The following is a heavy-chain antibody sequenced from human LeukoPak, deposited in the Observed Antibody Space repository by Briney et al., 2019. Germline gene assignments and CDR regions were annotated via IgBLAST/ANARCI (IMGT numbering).Heavy chain of an antibody. J-gene: IGHJ4*02. CDR3: ASGSSFDY. V-gene: IGHV4-59*04. D-gene: IGHD1-26*01. Sequence: PSETLSLTCTVSGGSISSYYWSWIRQPPGKGLEWIGYIYYSGSTYYNPSLKSRVTISVDTSKNQFSLKLSSVTAADTAVYYCASGSSFDYWGQGTLVTVSS. CDR1: GGSISSYY. CDR2: IYYSGST.